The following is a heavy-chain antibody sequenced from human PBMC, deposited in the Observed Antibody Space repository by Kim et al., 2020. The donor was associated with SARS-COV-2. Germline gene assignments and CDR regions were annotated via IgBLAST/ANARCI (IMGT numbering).Heavy chain of an antibody. CDR3: AREAVAVSNWFDP. D-gene: IGHD6-19*01. J-gene: IGHJ5*02. Sequence: YNPSLKSRVTISVDTSKNQFSLKLNSVTAADTAVYYCAREAVAVSNWFDPWGQGTLVTVSS. V-gene: IGHV4-31*02.